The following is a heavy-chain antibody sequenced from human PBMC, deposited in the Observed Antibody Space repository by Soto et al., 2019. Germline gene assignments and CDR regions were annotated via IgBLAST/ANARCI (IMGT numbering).Heavy chain of an antibody. J-gene: IGHJ6*02. CDR3: SKEETAWPLAYGLDV. D-gene: IGHD2-21*02. Sequence: PGGSLRLSTAASGLTFRNYSIHWVRQAPGKVLEWVSSIVFERDIHYADSVKGRYTISGDNTKNSLSLQMNNLRAEDTAVYYCSKEETAWPLAYGLDVWGQGTTVTVSS. V-gene: IGHV3-21*01. CDR1: GLTFRNYS. CDR2: IVFERDI.